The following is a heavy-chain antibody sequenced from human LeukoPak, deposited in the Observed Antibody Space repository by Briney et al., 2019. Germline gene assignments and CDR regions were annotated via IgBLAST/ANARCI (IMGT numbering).Heavy chain of an antibody. CDR3: AILQIAAAGTGPNWFDP. J-gene: IGHJ5*02. D-gene: IGHD6-13*01. CDR1: GGTFSSYA. CDR2: IIPILGIA. V-gene: IGHV1-69*04. Sequence: GASVKVSCKASGGTFSSYAISWVRQAPGQGLEWMGRIIPILGIANYAQKFQGRVTITADKSTSTAYMELSSLGSEDTAVYYCAILQIAAAGTGPNWFDPWGQGTLVTVSS.